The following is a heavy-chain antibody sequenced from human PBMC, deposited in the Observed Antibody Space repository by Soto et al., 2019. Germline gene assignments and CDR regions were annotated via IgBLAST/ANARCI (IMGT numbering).Heavy chain of an antibody. CDR3: ARSPPKDCDILILGLMFDY. CDR2: IYYSGST. D-gene: IGHD3-9*01. Sequence: SETLSLTCTVSGGSISSYYWSWIRQPPGKGLEWIGYIYYSGSTNYNPSLKSRVTISVDTSKNQFSLKLSSVTAADTAVYYCARSPPKDCDILILGLMFDYWGQGTLVTVSS. V-gene: IGHV4-59*01. CDR1: GGSISSYY. J-gene: IGHJ4*02.